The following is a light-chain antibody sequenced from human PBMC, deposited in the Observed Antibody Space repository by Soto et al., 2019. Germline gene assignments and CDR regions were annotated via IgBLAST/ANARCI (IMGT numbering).Light chain of an antibody. CDR2: GAS. J-gene: IGKJ3*01. CDR1: QSLSSN. CDR3: QQYNNWPSHIT. Sequence: EIVMTQSPATLSVSPGERATLSCRASQSLSSNLAWYQQKPGQAPRLLIYGASTRATGIPARFSGSGSGTEFTLTISSLQSEDFAVYYCQQYNNWPSHITFGPGTKVDIK. V-gene: IGKV3-15*01.